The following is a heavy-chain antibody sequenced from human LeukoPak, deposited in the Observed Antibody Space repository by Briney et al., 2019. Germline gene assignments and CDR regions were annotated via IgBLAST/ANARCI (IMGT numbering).Heavy chain of an antibody. CDR1: GFTFDDHG. J-gene: IGHJ3*02. Sequence: PGGSLRLSCETSGFTFDDHGLSWVRQLPGKGLEWVSGINWNSGSKRYADSVKGRFTISRDNSKNMLYLQMNSLRAEDTAVYYCARGAEADDAFDIWGQGTMVTVSS. D-gene: IGHD6-19*01. V-gene: IGHV3-20*04. CDR2: INWNSGSK. CDR3: ARGAEADDAFDI.